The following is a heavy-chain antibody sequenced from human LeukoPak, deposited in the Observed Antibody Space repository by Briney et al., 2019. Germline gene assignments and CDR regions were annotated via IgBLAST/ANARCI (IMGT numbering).Heavy chain of an antibody. CDR1: GFTFSFHG. J-gene: IGHJ4*02. Sequence: GTSLRLSCAASGFTFSFHGMHWVRQAPGKGLEWVAFIRYDGSNKYYADSVKGRFTISRDNSKNTLYVQMNSLRAEDTAVYYCAKDDSRSWSAFDYWGQGTLVTVSS. D-gene: IGHD6-13*01. CDR3: AKDDSRSWSAFDY. CDR2: IRYDGSNK. V-gene: IGHV3-30*02.